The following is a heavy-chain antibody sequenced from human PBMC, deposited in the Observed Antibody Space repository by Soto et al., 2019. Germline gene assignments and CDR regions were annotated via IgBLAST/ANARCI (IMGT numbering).Heavy chain of an antibody. CDR3: ARGYCSGGSCSGYYMDV. J-gene: IGHJ6*03. CDR1: GFTFSSYW. D-gene: IGHD2-15*01. Sequence: EVQLVESGGGLVQPGGSLRLSCAASGFTFSSYWMHWVRQAPGTGLVWVSRINSDGSSTSYADSVKGRFTISRDNAKNTLYLQMNSLRAEDTAVYYCARGYCSGGSCSGYYMDVWGKGTTVTVSS. V-gene: IGHV3-74*01. CDR2: INSDGSST.